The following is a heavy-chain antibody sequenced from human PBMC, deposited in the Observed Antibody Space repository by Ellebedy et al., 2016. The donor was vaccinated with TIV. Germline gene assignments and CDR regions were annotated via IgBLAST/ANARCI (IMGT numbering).Heavy chain of an antibody. Sequence: GGSLRLXXVASGFTFRSHGIYWVRQAPGKGLEWVAVISSDGSNKYYADSVKGRFTISRGNSKNTLYLQMNSLRTDDMAVYYCARGGSSGSSDYWGQGTLVTVSS. CDR3: ARGGSSGSSDY. V-gene: IGHV3-30*03. J-gene: IGHJ4*02. CDR1: GFTFRSHG. CDR2: ISSDGSNK. D-gene: IGHD3-10*01.